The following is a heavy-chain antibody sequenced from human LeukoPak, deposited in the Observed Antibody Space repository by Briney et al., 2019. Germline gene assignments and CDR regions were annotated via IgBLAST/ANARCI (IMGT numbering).Heavy chain of an antibody. J-gene: IGHJ4*01. CDR1: GGSFSGYY. Sequence: SETLSLTCAVYGGSFSGYYGSWIRQPPGKGREWIGEINHSGSTNYNPSRKSRITISVDTSKNRVSLKLSPFTAGNAAGDYCGRELWGSGIANWGQGTPVTASS. CDR3: GRELWGSGIAN. CDR2: INHSGST. V-gene: IGHV4-34*01. D-gene: IGHD3-10*01.